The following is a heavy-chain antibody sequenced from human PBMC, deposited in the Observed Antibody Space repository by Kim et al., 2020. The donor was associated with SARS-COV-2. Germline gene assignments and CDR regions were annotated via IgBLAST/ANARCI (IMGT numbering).Heavy chain of an antibody. CDR2: IYSARTGSET. J-gene: IGHJ6*02. CDR3: AKSLRGSTSSPLYFYYGMDV. Sequence: GGSLRLSCAASGFTSNTYAMNWVRQAPGKGLEWVSVIYSARTGSETYYADSVNGRFTISRDISKSTVHLQMNSLRAEDTAVYYCAKSLRGSTSSPLYFYYGMDVWGQGTTVTVSS. CDR1: GFTSNTYA. V-gene: IGHV3-23*03. D-gene: IGHD6-6*01.